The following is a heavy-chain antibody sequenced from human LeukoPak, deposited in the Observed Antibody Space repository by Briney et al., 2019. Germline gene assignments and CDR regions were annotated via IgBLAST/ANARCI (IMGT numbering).Heavy chain of an antibody. D-gene: IGHD3-22*01. CDR3: AREAPDSSGYYYGVY. CDR1: GGTFSSYA. V-gene: IGHV1-69*13. J-gene: IGHJ4*02. CDR2: IIPIFGTA. Sequence: SVKVSCKASGGTFSSYAISWVRQAPGQGLEWMGGIIPIFGTANYAQKFQGRVTITADESTSTAYMELSSLRSGDTAVYHCAREAPDSSGYYYGVYWGQGTLVTVSS.